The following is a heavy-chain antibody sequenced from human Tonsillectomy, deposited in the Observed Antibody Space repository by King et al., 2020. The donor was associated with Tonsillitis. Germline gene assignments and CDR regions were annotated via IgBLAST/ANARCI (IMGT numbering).Heavy chain of an antibody. CDR2: IYHSGST. V-gene: IGHV4-38-2*02. D-gene: IGHD3-9*01. J-gene: IGHJ4*02. CDR3: ASGAVTRSHDY. CDR1: GYSISSGYY. Sequence: QLQESGPGLVKPSETLSLICTVSGYSISSGYYWGWIRQPPGKGLEWIGIIYHSGSTYYNPSLDSRVAISVDTSKNQFSLNLSSVTAADTAVYYCASGAVTRSHDYWGQGTLVTVSS.